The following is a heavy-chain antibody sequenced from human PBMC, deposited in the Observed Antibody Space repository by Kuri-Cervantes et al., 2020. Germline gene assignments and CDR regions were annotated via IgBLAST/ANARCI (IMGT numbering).Heavy chain of an antibody. CDR3: ATSVAGTVGH. V-gene: IGHV3-53*01. D-gene: IGHD6-19*01. Sequence: GGSLRLSCAASGFTVSSNYMSWVRQAPGKGLEWVSVIYSGGSTYYADSVKGRFTISRDNSKNTLYFQMNSLRAEDTAVYYCATSVAGTVGHWGQGTLVTVSS. CDR2: IYSGGST. CDR1: GFTVSSNY. J-gene: IGHJ5*02.